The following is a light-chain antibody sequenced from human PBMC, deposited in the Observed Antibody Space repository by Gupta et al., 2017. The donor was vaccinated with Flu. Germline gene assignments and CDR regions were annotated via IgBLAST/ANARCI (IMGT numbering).Light chain of an antibody. V-gene: IGKV3-20*01. J-gene: IGKJ4*01. Sequence: EIVLTQSPGILSLSPRERATLSCRASQSVGSSYLAWYQQKPGQAPSLLIYGASSRATGIPDRFSGSGSGTDFTLTISRLEPEDFAVYYCQKYGTSPLTFGGGTKVEI. CDR1: QSVGSSY. CDR3: QKYGTSPLT. CDR2: GAS.